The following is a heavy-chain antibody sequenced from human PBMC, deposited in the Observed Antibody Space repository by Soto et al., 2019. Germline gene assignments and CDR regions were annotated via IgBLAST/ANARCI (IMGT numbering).Heavy chain of an antibody. CDR3: ARRGWNYDRGPENAFDI. J-gene: IGHJ3*02. V-gene: IGHV5-51*01. D-gene: IGHD1-7*01. CDR2: IYPGDSDT. Sequence: GESLKLSCKGSGYSFTSYWIGWVRHMPGKRLEWMGIIYPGDSDTRYSPSFQGQVTISADKYISTAYLQWSSLKASDTAMNYCARRGWNYDRGPENAFDIWGQGTMVTVSS. CDR1: GYSFTSYW.